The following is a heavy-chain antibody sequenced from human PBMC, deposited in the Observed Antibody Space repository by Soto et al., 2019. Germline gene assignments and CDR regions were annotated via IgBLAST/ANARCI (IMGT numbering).Heavy chain of an antibody. CDR3: ARDYGSGSYYLWPNWFDP. CDR1: GGSISSYY. V-gene: IGHV4-59*01. CDR2: IYYSGST. D-gene: IGHD3-10*01. J-gene: IGHJ5*02. Sequence: SETLSLTCTVSGGSISSYYWSWIRQPPGKGLEWIGYIYYSGSTNYNPSLKSRVTISVDTSKNQFSLKLSSVTAADTAVYYCARDYGSGSYYLWPNWFDPWGQGTLVTVSS.